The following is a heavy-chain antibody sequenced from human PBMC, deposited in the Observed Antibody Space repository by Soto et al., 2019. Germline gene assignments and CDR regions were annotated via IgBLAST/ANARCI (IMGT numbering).Heavy chain of an antibody. CDR3: RVLELRPSGGLYFDY. Sequence: KTSETLSLTCAVYGGSFSGYYWSWIRQPPGKGLEWIGEINHSGSTNYNPSLKSRVTISVDTSKNQFSLKLSSVTAADTAVYYCRVLELRPSGGLYFDYWGQGTLVTVSS. J-gene: IGHJ4*02. CDR1: GGSFSGYY. V-gene: IGHV4-34*01. CDR2: INHSGST. D-gene: IGHD1-7*01.